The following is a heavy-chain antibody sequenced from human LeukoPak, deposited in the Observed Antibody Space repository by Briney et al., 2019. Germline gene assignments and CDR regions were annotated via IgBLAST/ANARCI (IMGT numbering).Heavy chain of an antibody. Sequence: KTSETLSLTCAVYGGSFSGYYWSWIRQPPGKGLEWIGEINHSGSTNYNPSLKSRVTISVDTSKNQFSLKLSSVTAADTAVYYCARARTAGFDYWGQGTLVTVSS. CDR2: INHSGST. CDR3: ARARTAGFDY. J-gene: IGHJ4*02. CDR1: GGSFSGYY. V-gene: IGHV4-34*01. D-gene: IGHD6-13*01.